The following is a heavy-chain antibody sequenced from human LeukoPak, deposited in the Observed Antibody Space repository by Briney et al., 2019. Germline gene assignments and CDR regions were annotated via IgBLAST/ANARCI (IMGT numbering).Heavy chain of an antibody. V-gene: IGHV3-7*01. CDR1: GFTFSSYW. CDR2: IKEDGSEK. Sequence: GGSLRLSCAASGFTFSSYWLSWVRQAPGKGLEWVANIKEDGSEKDYVESVKGRFTISRDNAKNSLYLQMNSLRAEDTAVYYCARDHSFDYWGQGTLVTVSS. J-gene: IGHJ4*02. CDR3: ARDHSFDY.